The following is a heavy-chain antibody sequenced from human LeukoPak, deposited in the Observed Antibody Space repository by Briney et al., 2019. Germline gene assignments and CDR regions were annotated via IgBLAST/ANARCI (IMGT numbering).Heavy chain of an antibody. CDR2: ISSSSSYI. Sequence: GGSLRLSCAASGFTFSSYSMNWVRQAPGKGLEWVSSISSSSSYIYYADSVKGRFTISRDNAKNSLYLHMNSLRAEDTAVYYCARDQAVAIEHYYYYYGMDVWGQGTTVTVSS. D-gene: IGHD6-19*01. V-gene: IGHV3-21*01. CDR1: GFTFSSYS. CDR3: ARDQAVAIEHYYYYYGMDV. J-gene: IGHJ6*02.